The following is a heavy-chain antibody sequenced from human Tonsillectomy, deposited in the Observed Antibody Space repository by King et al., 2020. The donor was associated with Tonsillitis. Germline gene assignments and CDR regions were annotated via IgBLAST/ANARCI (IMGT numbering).Heavy chain of an antibody. Sequence: QLQESGPGLVKPSQTLSLTCTVSGVSISSGGYYWSWIRQHPGKGLEWIGYISNSGSTDYNPSLKSRLTISVDTSKNQFSLRLRSVTAADTAVYYCARGRDYGGNSEDYWGQGTLVTVSS. J-gene: IGHJ4*02. CDR3: ARGRDYGGNSEDY. CDR2: ISNSGST. D-gene: IGHD4-23*01. V-gene: IGHV4-31*03. CDR1: GVSISSGGYY.